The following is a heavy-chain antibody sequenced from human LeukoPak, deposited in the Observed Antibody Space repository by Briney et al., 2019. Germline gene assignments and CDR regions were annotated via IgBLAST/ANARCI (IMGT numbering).Heavy chain of an antibody. J-gene: IGHJ6*02. D-gene: IGHD4-17*01. CDR2: IYTSGST. CDR1: GGSISSYY. V-gene: IGHV4-4*07. CDR3: ARTFQAPSYGDSDSRTKYPYSMDV. Sequence: SETLSLTCTVSGGSISSYYWSWIRQPAGKGLEWIGRIYTSGSTNYNPSLKSRVTMSVDTSKNQFSQKLTSVTAADTAVYYCARTFQAPSYGDSDSRTKYPYSMDVWGQGTMVAVSS.